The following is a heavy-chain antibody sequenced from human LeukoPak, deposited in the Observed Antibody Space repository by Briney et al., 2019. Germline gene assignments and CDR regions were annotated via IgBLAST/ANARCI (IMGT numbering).Heavy chain of an antibody. CDR3: ARESFEEPGTMDH. CDR1: GDSISSSFYY. CDR2: IYYGGGT. D-gene: IGHD4/OR15-4a*01. J-gene: IGHJ4*02. Sequence: SETLSLACTVSGDSISSSFYYWGWIRQPPGKGLEWIGSIYYGGGTHYNPSLKSRATIFLDTSMNQFSLRLTSVTAADTALYFCARESFEEPGTMDHWGQGTLVSVSS. V-gene: IGHV4-39*07.